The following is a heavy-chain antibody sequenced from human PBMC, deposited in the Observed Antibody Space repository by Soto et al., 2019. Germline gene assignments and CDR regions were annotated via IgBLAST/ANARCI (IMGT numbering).Heavy chain of an antibody. V-gene: IGHV1-3*01. Sequence: ASVKVSCKASGYTFTSYAMHWVRQAPGQRLEWMGWINAGNGNTKYSQKFQGRVTITRDTSASTAYMELNSLRAEDTAVYYCAKPGGVGAYYYYYYMDVWGKGTTVTVS. CDR3: AKPGGVGAYYYYYYMDV. J-gene: IGHJ6*03. CDR2: INAGNGNT. D-gene: IGHD3-10*01. CDR1: GYTFTSYA.